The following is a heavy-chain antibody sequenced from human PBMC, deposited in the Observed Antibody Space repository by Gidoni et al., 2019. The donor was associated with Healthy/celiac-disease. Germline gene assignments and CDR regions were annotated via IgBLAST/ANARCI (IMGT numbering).Heavy chain of an antibody. CDR3: ARYDYDDFYQSFDY. Sequence: QVQLQESGPGLVKPSQTLSLTCTVSGGSISSGNYYWSWIRQHPGKGLEWIGYIYYSGSTYYNPSLQSRVTISVDTSKNQFSLRLSSVTAADTAVYYCARYDYDDFYQSFDYWGQGTLVTVSS. V-gene: IGHV4-31*03. D-gene: IGHD4-17*01. CDR1: GGSISSGNYY. CDR2: IYYSGST. J-gene: IGHJ4*02.